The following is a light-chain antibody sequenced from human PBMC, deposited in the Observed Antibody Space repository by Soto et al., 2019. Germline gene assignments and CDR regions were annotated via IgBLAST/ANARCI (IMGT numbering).Light chain of an antibody. Sequence: QSVLTQPPSVSAAPGQKVSISCSGSSSNIGKNYVSWYQQFPGTAPKLLIYDNDKRPSGIPDRFSGSKSGTSGTPGITGLQTGDEADYYCATWDSSLSAGVFGGGTKLTVL. CDR1: SSNIGKNY. V-gene: IGLV1-51*01. J-gene: IGLJ3*02. CDR3: ATWDSSLSAGV. CDR2: DND.